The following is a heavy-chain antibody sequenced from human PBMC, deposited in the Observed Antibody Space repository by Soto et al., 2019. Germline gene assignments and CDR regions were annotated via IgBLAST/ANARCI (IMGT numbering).Heavy chain of an antibody. J-gene: IGHJ6*02. V-gene: IGHV4-39*01. D-gene: IGHD4-17*01. CDR2: IYYSGST. Sequence: SETLSLTFTVSSGSISSSSEYWVGSRQPPGKGLEWIGSIYYSGSTYYNPSLKSRVTISVDTSKNQFSLKLSSVTAADTAVYYCAIFREFYGDSPMDVWGQGTTVTVS. CDR1: SGSISSSSEY. CDR3: AIFREFYGDSPMDV.